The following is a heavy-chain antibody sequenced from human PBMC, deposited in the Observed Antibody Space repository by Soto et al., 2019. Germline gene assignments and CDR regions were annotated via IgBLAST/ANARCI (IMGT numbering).Heavy chain of an antibody. Sequence: QVQLVQSGAEVKKPGSSVKVSCNASGGTFSSYAISWVRQAPGQGLEWMGGIIPIFGTANYAQKFQGRVTITADESTSTAYMELSSLRSEDTAVYYCARAGPGASSSWFHFQHWGQGTLVTVSS. CDR3: ARAGPGASSSWFHFQH. CDR2: IIPIFGTA. D-gene: IGHD6-13*01. CDR1: GGTFSSYA. J-gene: IGHJ1*01. V-gene: IGHV1-69*01.